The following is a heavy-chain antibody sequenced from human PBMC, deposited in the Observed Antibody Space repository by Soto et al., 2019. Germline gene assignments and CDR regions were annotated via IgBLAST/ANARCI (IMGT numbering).Heavy chain of an antibody. D-gene: IGHD6-19*01. CDR3: AKERSSGWSFDY. V-gene: IGHV3-23*01. CDR1: GFTFNTYA. Sequence: GGSLRLSCAASGFTFNTYAMNWIRQAPGKGLEWVSGISGSGDSTYYADSVKGRFTVSRDNSKNTLYLQMNSLRAEDTAVFYCAKERSSGWSFDYWGQGTLVTVSS. J-gene: IGHJ4*02. CDR2: ISGSGDST.